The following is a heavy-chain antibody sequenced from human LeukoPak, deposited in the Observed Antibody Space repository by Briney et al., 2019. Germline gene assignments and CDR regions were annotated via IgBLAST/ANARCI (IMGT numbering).Heavy chain of an antibody. J-gene: IGHJ4*02. CDR3: AKGAYCSSTSCYTHFDY. CDR2: ISGSGGST. V-gene: IGHV3-23*01. Sequence: GGSLRLSCAASGFTFSSCAMSWVRQAPGKGLEWVSAISGSGGSTYYADSVKGRFTISRDNSKNTLYLQMNSLRAEDTAVYYCAKGAYCSSTSCYTHFDYWGQGTLVTVSS. D-gene: IGHD2-2*02. CDR1: GFTFSSCA.